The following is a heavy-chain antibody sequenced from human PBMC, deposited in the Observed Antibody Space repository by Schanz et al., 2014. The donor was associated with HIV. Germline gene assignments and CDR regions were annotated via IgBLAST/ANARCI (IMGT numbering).Heavy chain of an antibody. J-gene: IGHJ5*02. V-gene: IGHV1-69*06. D-gene: IGHD3-3*01. CDR3: ARDLGGDFWSSQGGLDP. CDR1: GGTFSNYA. Sequence: QVQLVQSGAEVKMPGSSVKVSCKASGGTFSNYAMTWVRQAPGQGLEWMAGIIPIIGTADYAQKFQGRVSMTADTSTSTVYMELRSLRSEDTAVYYCARDLGGDFWSSQGGLDPWGQGTLVTVSS. CDR2: IIPIIGTA.